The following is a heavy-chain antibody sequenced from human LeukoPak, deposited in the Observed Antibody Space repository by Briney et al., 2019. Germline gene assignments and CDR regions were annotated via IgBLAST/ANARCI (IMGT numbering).Heavy chain of an antibody. J-gene: IGHJ5*02. V-gene: IGHV3-23*01. CDR1: GFTFSSYA. D-gene: IGHD3-10*01. Sequence: GGSLRLSCAASGFTFSSYAMSWVRQAPGKGLEWVSSISGGDGTTYYADSVKGRFTISRDNSKNTLYLQLNSLRAEDMAVYYCAKSGAVRFDPWGQGTLVTVSS. CDR2: ISGGDGTT. CDR3: AKSGAVRFDP.